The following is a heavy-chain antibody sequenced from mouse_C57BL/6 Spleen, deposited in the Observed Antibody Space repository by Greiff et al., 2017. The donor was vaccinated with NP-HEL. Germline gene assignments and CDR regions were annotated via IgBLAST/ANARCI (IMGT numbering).Heavy chain of an antibody. Sequence: EVQLKESGGGLVKPGGSLKLSCAASGFTFSDYGMHWVRQAPEKGLEWVAYISSGSSTIYYADTVKGRFTISRDNAKNTLFLQMTSLRSEDTAMYYCARDGYYVDYAMDYWGQGTSVTVSS. D-gene: IGHD2-3*01. CDR2: ISSGSSTI. J-gene: IGHJ4*01. CDR3: ARDGYYVDYAMDY. V-gene: IGHV5-17*01. CDR1: GFTFSDYG.